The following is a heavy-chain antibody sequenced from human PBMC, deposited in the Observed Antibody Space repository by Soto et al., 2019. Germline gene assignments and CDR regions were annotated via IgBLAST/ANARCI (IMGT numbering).Heavy chain of an antibody. CDR2: IIPILGIA. CDR3: ASGPLDCTNGVCYLNWFDP. Sequence: SVKVSCKASGGTFSSYTISWVRQAPGQGLEWMGRIIPILGIANYAQKFQGRVTITADKSTSTAYMELSSLRSEDTAVYYCASGPLDCTNGVCYLNWFDPWGQGTLVTVSS. J-gene: IGHJ5*02. V-gene: IGHV1-69*02. D-gene: IGHD2-8*01. CDR1: GGTFSSYT.